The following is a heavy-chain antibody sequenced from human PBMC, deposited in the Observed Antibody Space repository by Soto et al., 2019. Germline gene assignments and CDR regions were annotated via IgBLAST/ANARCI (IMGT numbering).Heavy chain of an antibody. J-gene: IGHJ4*02. V-gene: IGHV4-39*01. CDR2: IYYSGST. Sequence: PSETLSLTCTFSGGSISSGGYYWSWIRQPPGKGLEWIGNIYYSGSTYYNLSLKSRVTISVDTSKNQFSLKLSSVTAADTAVYYCARRGVSSYYSNYWGLGTLVTVSS. CDR3: ARRGVSSYYSNY. D-gene: IGHD2-15*01. CDR1: GGSISSGGYY.